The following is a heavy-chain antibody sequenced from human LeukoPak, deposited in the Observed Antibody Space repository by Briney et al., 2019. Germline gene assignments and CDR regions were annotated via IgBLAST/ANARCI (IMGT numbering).Heavy chain of an antibody. CDR3: ARDNVVGIFDY. D-gene: IGHD2-21*01. V-gene: IGHV1-46*01. CDR1: GYTFTSYA. J-gene: IGHJ4*02. CDR2: INPSGGST. Sequence: ASVKVSCKASGYTFTSYAMHWVRQAPGQGLEWMGIINPSGGSTSYAQKFQGRVTMTRDTSTSTVYMELSSLRSEDTAVYYCARDNVVGIFDYWGQGTLVTVSS.